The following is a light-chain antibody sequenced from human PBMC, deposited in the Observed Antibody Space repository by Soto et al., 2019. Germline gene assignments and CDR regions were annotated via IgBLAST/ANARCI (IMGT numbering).Light chain of an antibody. CDR1: QGISNY. Sequence: DIQMTQSPSSLSASVGDRVTITCRASQGISNYLAWYQQKPGKVPMLLIYAASTLQSGVPSRFSGSGSGTDFTLTIGSLQPEDVGTYYCQKYRGAPFTFGPGTKVDIK. CDR3: QKYRGAPFT. V-gene: IGKV1-27*01. CDR2: AAS. J-gene: IGKJ3*01.